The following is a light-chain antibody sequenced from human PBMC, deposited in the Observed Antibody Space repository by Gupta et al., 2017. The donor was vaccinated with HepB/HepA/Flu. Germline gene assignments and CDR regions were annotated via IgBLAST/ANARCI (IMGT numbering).Light chain of an antibody. CDR2: DAS. J-gene: IGKJ4*01. CDR3: QQEDNFFIT. CDR1: QDISTY. V-gene: IGKV1-33*01. Sequence: APVVSRVSITCKGSQDISTYLNWYPQKPGKAPKLLIYDASRLETGVPSRFIGSGSGTDFTFTISSLQPEDIATYYCQQEDNFFITFGRGTKVDIK.